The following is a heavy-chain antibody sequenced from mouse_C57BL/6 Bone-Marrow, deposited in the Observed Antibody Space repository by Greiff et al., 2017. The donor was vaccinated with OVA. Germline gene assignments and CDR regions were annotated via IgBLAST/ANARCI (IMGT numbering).Heavy chain of an antibody. Sequence: QVQLQQPGAELVRPGSSVKLSCKASGYTFTSYWMHWVKQRPIQGLEWIGNIDPSDSETHYNQKFKDKATLTVDKSSSTAYMQLSSLTSEDSAVYYCARGYYYGRRAMDYWGQGTSVTVSS. J-gene: IGHJ4*01. CDR1: GYTFTSYW. V-gene: IGHV1-52*01. D-gene: IGHD1-1*01. CDR2: IDPSDSET. CDR3: ARGYYYGRRAMDY.